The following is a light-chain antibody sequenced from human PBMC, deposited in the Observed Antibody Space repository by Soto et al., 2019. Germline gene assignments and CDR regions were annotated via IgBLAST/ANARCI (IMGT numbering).Light chain of an antibody. V-gene: IGLV2-14*01. Sequence: QSVLXQPASVSGSPGQSITISCTGTSSDVGGFEYVSWYQHQPGKAPKLIIYDVTKRPSEVSNRFSGSKSGNTASLTISGIQAEDEGDYYCGSITRSSTSVFGTGTKVPVL. J-gene: IGLJ1*01. CDR1: SSDVGGFEY. CDR2: DVT. CDR3: GSITRSSTSV.